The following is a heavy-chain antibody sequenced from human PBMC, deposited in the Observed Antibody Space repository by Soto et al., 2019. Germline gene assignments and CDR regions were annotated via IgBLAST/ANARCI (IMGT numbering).Heavy chain of an antibody. CDR1: GYTFTSYG. CDR3: ASETGYSSGWYFPGFSRYYYGMDV. Sequence: ASVKVSCKASGYTFTSYGISWVRQAPGQGLEWMGWISAYNGNTNYAQKLQGRVTMTTDTSTSTAYMELGSLRSDDTAVYYCASETGYSSGWYFPGFSRYYYGMDVWGQGTTVTVSS. CDR2: ISAYNGNT. J-gene: IGHJ6*02. V-gene: IGHV1-18*04. D-gene: IGHD6-19*01.